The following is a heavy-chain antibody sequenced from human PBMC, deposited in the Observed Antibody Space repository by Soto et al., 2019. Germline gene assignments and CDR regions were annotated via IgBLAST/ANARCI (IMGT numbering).Heavy chain of an antibody. CDR3: ARGLISGSHYSGGWYYFDS. J-gene: IGHJ4*02. D-gene: IGHD1-26*01. CDR2: INHSGSA. CDR1: GGSFSDYI. V-gene: IGHV4-34*01. Sequence: SETLSLTCAVYGGSFSDYIWTWIRQTPGKGLQWIGQINHSGSANYNPSLKSRVTISVHTSNSQFSLELSSVTAADTAVYYCARGLISGSHYSGGWYYFDSWGRGTQVTVSS.